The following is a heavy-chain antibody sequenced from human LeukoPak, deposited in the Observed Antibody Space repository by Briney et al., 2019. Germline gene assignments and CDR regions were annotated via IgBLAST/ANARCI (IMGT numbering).Heavy chain of an antibody. CDR1: GFTFSSYP. J-gene: IGHJ4*02. D-gene: IGHD1-14*01. Sequence: GRSLRLSCAASGFTFSSYPMHWVRQAPGKGLEWVSVISYDGNTKYYADSVKGRFTISRDSPKNTLYLQMDSLRADDTAMYYCARDPQRGEPDYFDYWGQGTLVTVSS. CDR2: ISYDGNTK. CDR3: ARDPQRGEPDYFDY. V-gene: IGHV3-30-3*01.